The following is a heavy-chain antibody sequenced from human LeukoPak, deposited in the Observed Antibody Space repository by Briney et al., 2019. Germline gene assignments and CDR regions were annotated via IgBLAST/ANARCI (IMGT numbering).Heavy chain of an antibody. V-gene: IGHV4-38-2*02. CDR1: GYSISSGYH. CDR3: ARAAYSSSWCPFDY. D-gene: IGHD6-13*01. J-gene: IGHJ4*02. Sequence: SETLSLTCTVSGYSISSGYHWGWIRQPPGKGLEWIGSIYHSGSTYYNPSLKSRVTISVDTSKNQFSLKLSSVTAADTAVYYCARAAYSSSWCPFDYWGQGTLVTVSS. CDR2: IYHSGST.